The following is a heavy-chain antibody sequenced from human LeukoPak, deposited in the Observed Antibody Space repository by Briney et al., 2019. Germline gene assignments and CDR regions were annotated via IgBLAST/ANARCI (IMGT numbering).Heavy chain of an antibody. CDR1: GGSISTYY. J-gene: IGHJ4*03. D-gene: IGHD1-26*01. CDR3: ARAEYSGSYYDS. V-gene: IGHV4-59*01. CDR2: IYRSGGT. Sequence: SETLSLTCTVSGGSISTYYWSWVRQPPGKGLEWVGYIYRSGGTKYNPSLKRRVSISVDTSKNQFSLKLSSVTAADTAVYYWARAEYSGSYYDSWGEGTLVTVSS.